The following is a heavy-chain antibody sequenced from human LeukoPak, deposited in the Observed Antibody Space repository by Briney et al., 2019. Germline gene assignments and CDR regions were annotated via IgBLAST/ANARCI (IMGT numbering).Heavy chain of an antibody. CDR3: ARDFRKQLFN. D-gene: IGHD6-13*01. J-gene: IGHJ4*02. V-gene: IGHV1-2*02. CDR1: VYTFTDYY. CDR2: IYPNSCDT. Sequence: GASVKDSFKASVYTFTDYYMHSLRQAPCQELAWMGWIYPNSCDTSYAHRFHDRPTMTLETSISAPYMAPSRQTSDDTPVYYCARDFRKQLFNWGQGTLVTVSS.